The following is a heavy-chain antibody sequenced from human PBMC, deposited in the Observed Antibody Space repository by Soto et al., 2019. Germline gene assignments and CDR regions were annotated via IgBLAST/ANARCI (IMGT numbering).Heavy chain of an antibody. V-gene: IGHV3-7*01. D-gene: IGHD6-13*01. CDR2: IKQDGSEK. CDR1: GFTFRDYA. CDR3: ARGFSAGKGSPPDF. Sequence: PGGSLRLSCTVSGFTFRDYAVSWARQAPGKGLEWVANIKQDGSEKYYVDSVKGRFTISRDNSKNSLYLQMNSLRAEDTAVYYCARGFSAGKGSPPDFWGQGSLVTVPS. J-gene: IGHJ4*02.